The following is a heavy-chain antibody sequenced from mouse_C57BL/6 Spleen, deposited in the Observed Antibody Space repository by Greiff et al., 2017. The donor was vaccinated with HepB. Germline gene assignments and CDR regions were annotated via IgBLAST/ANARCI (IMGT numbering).Heavy chain of an antibody. Sequence: EVQLQQSGPELVKPGASVKISCKASGYSFTDYNMNWVKQSNGKCLEWIGVINPNYGTTSYNQKFKGKATLTVDQSSSTAYMQLNSLSSEDSAVYYCARSDTSVVARYYFDYWGQGTTLTVSS. D-gene: IGHD1-1*01. J-gene: IGHJ2*01. CDR3: ARSDTSVVARYYFDY. V-gene: IGHV1-39*01. CDR1: GYSFTDYN. CDR2: INPNYGTT.